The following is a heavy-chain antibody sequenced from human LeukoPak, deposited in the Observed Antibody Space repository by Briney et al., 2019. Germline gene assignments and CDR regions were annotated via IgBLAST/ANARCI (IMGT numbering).Heavy chain of an antibody. V-gene: IGHV3-33*01. CDR1: GFTFSSYG. D-gene: IGHD6-19*01. CDR3: ARVCGSSGWYWFDP. Sequence: GGSLRLSCAASGFTFSSYGMHWLREAPGKGLEGVAVIWYDGSNKYYADSVKGRFTISRDNSKNTLYLQMNSLRAEDTAVYYCARVCGSSGWYWFDPWGQGTLVTVSS. J-gene: IGHJ5*02. CDR2: IWYDGSNK.